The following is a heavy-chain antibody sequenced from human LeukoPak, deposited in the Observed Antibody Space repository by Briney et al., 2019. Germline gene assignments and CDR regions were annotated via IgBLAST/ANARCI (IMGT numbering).Heavy chain of an antibody. CDR2: ISWNSGSI. D-gene: IGHD6-19*01. CDR1: GFTFDDYA. J-gene: IGHJ4*02. Sequence: GGSLRLSCAASGFTFDDYAMHWVRQAPGKGLEWVSGISWNSGSIGYADSVKGRFTISRDNAKNSLYLQMNSLRAEDTAVYYCAKDGKGQWLVSPYYFDYWGQGTLVTVSS. CDR3: AKDGKGQWLVSPYYFDY. V-gene: IGHV3-9*01.